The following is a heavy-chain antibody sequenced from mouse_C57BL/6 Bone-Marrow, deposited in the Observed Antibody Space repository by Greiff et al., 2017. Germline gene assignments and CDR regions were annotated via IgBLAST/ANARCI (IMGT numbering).Heavy chain of an antibody. D-gene: IGHD2-12*01. V-gene: IGHV1-18*01. J-gene: IGHJ4*01. Sequence: VQLQQSGPELVKPGASVKIPCKASGYTFTDYNMDWVKQSHGKSLEWIGDINPNNGGTIYNQKFKGKATLTVDKASSTAYMELRSLTSEDTGVYYCARGRPDIDAMDYWGQGTSVTVSS. CDR3: ARGRPDIDAMDY. CDR2: INPNNGGT. CDR1: GYTFTDYN.